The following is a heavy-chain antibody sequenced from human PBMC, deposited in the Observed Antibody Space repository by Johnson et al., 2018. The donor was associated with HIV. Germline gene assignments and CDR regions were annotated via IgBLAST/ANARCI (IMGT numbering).Heavy chain of an antibody. CDR3: ARVPVVIGGVRKAFDI. Sequence: QVQLVESGGGLVKPGGSLRLSCAASGFTFSDYYMSWIRQAPGKGLEWVSYISSSGSTTYADSVNGRFTISRDNAKNILYLQMNSLRAEDTAVYYCARVPVVIGGVRKAFDIWGQGTMVTVSS. J-gene: IGHJ3*02. V-gene: IGHV3-11*06. CDR2: ISSSGST. CDR1: GFTFSDYY. D-gene: IGHD3-16*01.